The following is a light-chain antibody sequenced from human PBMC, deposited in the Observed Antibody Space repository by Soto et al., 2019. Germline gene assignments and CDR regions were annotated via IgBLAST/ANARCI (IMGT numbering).Light chain of an antibody. CDR1: QSVSNTY. Sequence: EIVLTQSPGTLSLSPGERATLSCRASQSVSNTYLAWFQQKPGQAPRLLIYGTSNRATGIPDRFSGSGSGRDFTLTISRLEPEDVAVYYCQQYDTSPRGSTFGQGTKLEIK. V-gene: IGKV3-20*01. CDR2: GTS. J-gene: IGKJ2*01. CDR3: QQYDTSPRGST.